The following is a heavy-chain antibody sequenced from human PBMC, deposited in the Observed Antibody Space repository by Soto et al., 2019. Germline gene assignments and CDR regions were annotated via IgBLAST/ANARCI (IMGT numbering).Heavy chain of an antibody. CDR3: AKDRAPAAGTSWFDP. J-gene: IGHJ5*02. CDR1: GFTLSSYA. V-gene: IGHV3-23*01. D-gene: IGHD6-13*01. CDR2: ISGSGGST. Sequence: LRLSCAASGFTLSSYAMSWVRQAPGKGLEWVSAISGSGGSTYYADSVKGRFTISRDNSKNTLYLQMNSLRAEDTAVYYCAKDRAPAAGTSWFDPWGQGTLVTVS.